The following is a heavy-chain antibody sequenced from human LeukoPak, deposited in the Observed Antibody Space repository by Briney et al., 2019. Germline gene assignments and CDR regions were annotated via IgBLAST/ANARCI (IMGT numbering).Heavy chain of an antibody. CDR2: IYTSGTT. V-gene: IGHV4-4*07. J-gene: IGHJ4*02. CDR1: GGSISSYY. Sequence: SETLSLTCTVSGGSISSYYWSWIRRPAGKGLEWIGRIYTSGTTHYNPSLKSRVTMSVDTSKNQFSLKLSSVTAADTAVYYCARLSTVTTSFDYWGQGTLVTVSS. CDR3: ARLSTVTTSFDY. D-gene: IGHD4-17*01.